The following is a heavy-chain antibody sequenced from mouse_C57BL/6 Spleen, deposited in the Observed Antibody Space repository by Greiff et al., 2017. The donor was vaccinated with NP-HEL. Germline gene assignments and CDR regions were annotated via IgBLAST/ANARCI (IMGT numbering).Heavy chain of an antibody. CDR3: AKDGSSYYFDY. CDR1: GFTFSDYG. V-gene: IGHV5-17*01. Sequence: EVKLMESGGGLVKPGGSLKLSCAASGFTFSDYGMHWVRQAPEKGLEWVAYISSGSSTIYYADTVKGRFTISRDNAKNTLFLQMTSLRSEDTAMYYCAKDGSSYYFDYWGQGTTLTVSS. D-gene: IGHD1-1*01. CDR2: ISSGSSTI. J-gene: IGHJ2*01.